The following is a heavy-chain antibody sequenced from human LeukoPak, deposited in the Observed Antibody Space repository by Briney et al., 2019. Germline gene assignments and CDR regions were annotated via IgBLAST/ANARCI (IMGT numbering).Heavy chain of an antibody. D-gene: IGHD3-10*01. J-gene: IGHJ6*03. CDR3: ARPMGYYYYHYIDV. CDR2: IDYSGNT. V-gene: IGHV4-30-2*03. CDR1: GGSISSGGYS. Sequence: SQTLSLTCAVSGGSISSGGYSWSWIRQPPGKGLEWIGEIDYSGNTNYSPSLKSRVTISIDTSKNQFSLTVRSVTAADTGVYYCARPMGYYYYHYIDVWGRGTTVTVSS.